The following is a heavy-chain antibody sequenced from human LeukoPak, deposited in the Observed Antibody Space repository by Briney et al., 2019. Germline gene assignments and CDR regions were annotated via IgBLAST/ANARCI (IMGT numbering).Heavy chain of an antibody. V-gene: IGHV3-9*01. Sequence: GGSLRLSCAASGFTFDDYAMHWVRQAPGKGLEWVSGISWNSGSIGYADSVKGRFTISRDNSKNTLYLQMNSLRAEDTAVYYCAKDLAVSVVVTAIPPDYWGQGTLVTVSS. CDR3: AKDLAVSVVVTAIPPDY. CDR2: ISWNSGSI. D-gene: IGHD2-21*02. J-gene: IGHJ4*02. CDR1: GFTFDDYA.